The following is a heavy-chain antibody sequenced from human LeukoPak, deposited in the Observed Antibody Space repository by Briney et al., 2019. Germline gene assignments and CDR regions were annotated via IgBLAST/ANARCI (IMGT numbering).Heavy chain of an antibody. Sequence: PSETLSLTCTVSGGSISSLNYHWTWIRQPAGKGLELIGRIYTSGSTNYNPSLKSRVTISVDTSKNQFSLKLSSVTAADTAVYYCARATVVVPAAMPFDYWGQGTLVTVSS. V-gene: IGHV4-61*02. CDR2: IYTSGST. J-gene: IGHJ4*02. CDR3: ARATVVVPAAMPFDY. D-gene: IGHD2-2*01. CDR1: GGSISSLNYH.